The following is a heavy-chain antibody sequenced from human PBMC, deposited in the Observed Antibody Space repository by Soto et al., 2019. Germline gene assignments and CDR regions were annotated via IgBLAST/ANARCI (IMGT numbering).Heavy chain of an antibody. D-gene: IGHD3-22*01. J-gene: IGHJ5*02. CDR2: IIPIFGTA. CDR1: GGTFSRYA. Sequence: QVQLVQSGAEVQKPGSSVKVSCKASGGTFSRYAISWVRQAPGQGLEWMGGIIPIFGTANYAQKFQGRVTITADESTSTAHMELSSLRSEDTAVYYCAREHDSSGYYGWFDPWGQGTLVTVSS. V-gene: IGHV1-69*01. CDR3: AREHDSSGYYGWFDP.